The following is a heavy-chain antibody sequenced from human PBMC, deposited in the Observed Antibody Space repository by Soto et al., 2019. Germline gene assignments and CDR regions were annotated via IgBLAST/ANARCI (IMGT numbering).Heavy chain of an antibody. D-gene: IGHD1-26*01. CDR1: GFTFSSYA. CDR2: ISGSGGST. CDR3: AKGLVGSPYAFDI. V-gene: IGHV3-23*01. Sequence: SLRLSCAASGFTFSSYAMSWVRQAPGKGLEWVSAISGSGGSTYYADSVKGRFTISRDNSKNTLYLQMNSLRAEDTAVYYCAKGLVGSPYAFDIWGQGTMVTVSS. J-gene: IGHJ3*02.